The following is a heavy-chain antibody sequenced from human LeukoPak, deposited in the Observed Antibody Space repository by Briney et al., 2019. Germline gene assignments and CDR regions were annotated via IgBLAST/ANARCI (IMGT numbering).Heavy chain of an antibody. D-gene: IGHD6-13*01. V-gene: IGHV1-69*05. CDR2: IIPIFGTA. CDR3: GSRGIAASGPLFDY. J-gene: IGHJ4*01. Sequence: SVKVSCKASGGTFSSYAISWVRQAPGQGLEWMGRIIPIFGTANYAQKFQGRVTITTDESTSTAYMELSSLRSEDTAVYYRGSRGIAASGPLFDYWGQGTLVTVSS. CDR1: GGTFSSYA.